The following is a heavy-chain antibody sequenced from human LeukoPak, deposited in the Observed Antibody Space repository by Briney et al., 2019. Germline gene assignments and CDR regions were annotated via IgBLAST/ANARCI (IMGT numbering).Heavy chain of an antibody. CDR1: GFTFSSYS. J-gene: IGHJ4*02. V-gene: IGHV3-48*01. CDR3: ARDSIFEVLDY. CDR2: ISSSSSTI. Sequence: GGSLRLSCAASGFTFSSYSMNWVRQAPGKGLEWVSYISSSSSTIYYADSVKGRFTISRDNAKNSLYLQMNSLRAEDTAVYYCARDSIFEVLDYWGQGTLVTVSS.